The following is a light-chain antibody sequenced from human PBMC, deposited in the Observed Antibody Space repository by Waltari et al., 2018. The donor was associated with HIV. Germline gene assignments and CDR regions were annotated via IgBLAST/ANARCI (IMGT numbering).Light chain of an antibody. CDR3: QAWGSTTSGV. CDR2: QDN. CDR1: ELGDKY. J-gene: IGLJ3*02. V-gene: IGLV3-1*01. Sequence: SYEVTQPPSVAVSPGQTATITCSGYELGDKYTCWYQQKPGQSPLLVSYQDNTRPSGIPERFSGSSSGHTATLTISGTLPMDEADYYCQAWGSTTSGVFGRGTRLTVL.